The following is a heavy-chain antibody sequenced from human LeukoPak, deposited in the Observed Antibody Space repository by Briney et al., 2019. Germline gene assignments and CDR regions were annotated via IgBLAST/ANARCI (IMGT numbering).Heavy chain of an antibody. CDR1: GGTFSIYA. D-gene: IGHD3-10*01. J-gene: IGHJ5*02. Sequence: ASVKVSFKASGGTFSIYAISWVRQAPGQGLEWMGGIIPIFGTANYAQKFQGRVTITADESTSTAYMELSSLRSEDTAVYYCAREGSGSGSYYFGWFDPWGQGTLVTVSS. CDR3: AREGSGSGSYYFGWFDP. V-gene: IGHV1-69*13. CDR2: IIPIFGTA.